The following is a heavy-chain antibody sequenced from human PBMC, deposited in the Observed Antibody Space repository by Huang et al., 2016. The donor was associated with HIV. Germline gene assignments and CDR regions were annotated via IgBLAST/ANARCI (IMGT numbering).Heavy chain of an antibody. CDR1: GGSIKSRNYY. J-gene: IGHJ4*02. Sequence: QLQLQESGPGLVKPSDTLSLNCTISGGSIKSRNYYWGWVRQAPGKGLEWIGDIYYSGSPYDKPSPRSRVSLSVDTSKNQVTLKVNAVIAADTAVYYCARRQGSGYYFYFDYWGRGIPVTVSA. CDR2: IYYSGSP. D-gene: IGHD3-22*01. CDR3: ARRQGSGYYFYFDY. V-gene: IGHV4-39*01.